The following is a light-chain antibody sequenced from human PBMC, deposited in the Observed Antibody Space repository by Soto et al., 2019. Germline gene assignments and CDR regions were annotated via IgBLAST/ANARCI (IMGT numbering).Light chain of an antibody. Sequence: QSVLTQPPSVSGAPGQRVTISCTGSSSNIGAGYDVHWYQQLPGRAPKLLIYGNTNRPSGVPDRFSGSKSGTSASLAITGLQAEDDADYCLSFDSSLSVVFGGGTKLTVL. CDR2: GNT. V-gene: IGLV1-40*01. CDR1: SSNIGAGYD. J-gene: IGLJ2*01. CDR3: LSFDSSLSVV.